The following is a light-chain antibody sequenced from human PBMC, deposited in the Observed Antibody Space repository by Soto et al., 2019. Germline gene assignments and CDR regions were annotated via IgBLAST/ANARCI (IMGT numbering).Light chain of an antibody. J-gene: IGLJ2*01. V-gene: IGLV1-44*01. CDR2: GDN. Sequence: QSVLTQPPSASGTPGQRVTISCSGSGSSIGTNTVNWYRQLPGTAPKLLIYGDNQRPSWVPDRFSGYKSGTSASLAISGLQSGDEAEYYCAAWDGSLNNVLFGGGTQLTVL. CDR1: GSSIGTNT. CDR3: AAWDGSLNNVL.